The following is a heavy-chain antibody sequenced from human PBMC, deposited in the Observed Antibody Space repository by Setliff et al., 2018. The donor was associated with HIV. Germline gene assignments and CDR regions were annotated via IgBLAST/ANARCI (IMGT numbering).Heavy chain of an antibody. V-gene: IGHV1-2*02. D-gene: IGHD1-1*01. Sequence: ASVKVFCKSSGYTFTDYFMHWVRQAPGQGLEWMGWISPDNANTRISQRFRGSVTMTRDRSINTAYMEFSGLTSDDTAVYYCARQLSNSFDYWGQGTLVTVSS. CDR1: GYTFTDYF. CDR3: ARQLSNSFDY. CDR2: ISPDNANT. J-gene: IGHJ4*02.